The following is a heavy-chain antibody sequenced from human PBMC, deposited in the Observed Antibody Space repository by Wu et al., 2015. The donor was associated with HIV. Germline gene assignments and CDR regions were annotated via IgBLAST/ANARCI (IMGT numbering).Heavy chain of an antibody. Sequence: QLVQSGAEVKKPGSSVRVSCKASGGTFSSYAISWVRQAPGQGLEWMGGIIPIFGTANYAQKFQGRVTITADESTSTAYMELSSLRSEDTAVYYCARVFSSGLSDAFDIWGQGTMVTVSS. CDR1: GGTFSSYA. D-gene: IGHD6-6*01. CDR2: IIPIFGTA. CDR3: ARVFSSGLSDAFDI. J-gene: IGHJ3*02. V-gene: IGHV1-69*12.